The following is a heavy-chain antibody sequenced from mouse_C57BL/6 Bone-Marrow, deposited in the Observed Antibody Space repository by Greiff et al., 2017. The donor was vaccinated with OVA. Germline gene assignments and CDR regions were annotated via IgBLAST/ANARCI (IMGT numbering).Heavy chain of an antibody. J-gene: IGHJ2*01. CDR1: GYTFTSYW. CDR2: IHPNSGST. Sequence: QVQLQQPGAELVKPGASVKLSCKASGYTFTSYWMHWVKQRPGQGLEWIGMIHPNSGSTNYNEKFKSKATLTVDKSSSTAYMQLSSLTSEVSAVYYCARWNYDYDKGYYFDDWGQGTTLTVSS. D-gene: IGHD2-4*01. CDR3: ARWNYDYDKGYYFDD. V-gene: IGHV1-64*01.